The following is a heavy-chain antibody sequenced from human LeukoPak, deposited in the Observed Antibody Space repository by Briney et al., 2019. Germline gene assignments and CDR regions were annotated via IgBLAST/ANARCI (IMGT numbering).Heavy chain of an antibody. J-gene: IGHJ6*03. Sequence: PSQTLSLTCTVSGGSISSGSYYWSWIRQPAGKGLEWSGYIYYSGSTNYNPSLKSRVTVSVDTSKNHFSLKLSSVTAADTAVYYCARGFSERAIFGVVYYYMDVWGKGTTVTVSS. CDR3: ARGFSERAIFGVVYYYMDV. D-gene: IGHD3-3*01. CDR2: IYYSGST. CDR1: GGSISSGSYY. V-gene: IGHV4-61*10.